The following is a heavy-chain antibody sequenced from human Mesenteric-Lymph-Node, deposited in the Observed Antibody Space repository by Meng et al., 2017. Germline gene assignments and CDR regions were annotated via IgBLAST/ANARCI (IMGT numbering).Heavy chain of an antibody. D-gene: IGHD3-22*01. CDR1: GFTFSSYA. Sequence: GGSLRLSCAASGFTFSSYAMSWVRQAPGKGLEWVSVIYSGGSTYYADSVKGRFTISRGNSRNTLYLQMNSLRADDTAVYYCVREQYESRGHWGQGTLVTVSS. J-gene: IGHJ4*02. CDR3: VREQYESRGH. V-gene: IGHV3-53*01. CDR2: IYSGGST.